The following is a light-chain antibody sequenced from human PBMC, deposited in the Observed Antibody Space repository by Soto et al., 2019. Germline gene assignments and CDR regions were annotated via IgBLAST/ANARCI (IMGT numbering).Light chain of an antibody. CDR1: QDISNY. J-gene: IGKJ1*01. V-gene: IGKV1-33*01. CDR2: DAS. CDR3: QHYNSYSEA. Sequence: DIQMTQSPSSLSASVGDRVTITCQASQDISNYLNWYRQKPGKAPKLLIYDASNLETGVPSRFSGSGSGTEFTLTISSLQPDDFATYYCQHYNSYSEAFGQGTKVDIK.